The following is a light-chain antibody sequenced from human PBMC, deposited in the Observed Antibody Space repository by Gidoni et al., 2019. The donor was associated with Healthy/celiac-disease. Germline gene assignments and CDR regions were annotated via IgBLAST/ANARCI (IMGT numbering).Light chain of an antibody. Sequence: IVLTHSPDSLAVSLGERATINCKSSQSVLYSSNNKNYLAWYQQKPGQPLKLLIYWASTRESGVPDRFSGSGSGTDFTLTISSLQAEDGAVYYCQQDYSTPFTFGQGTRLEIK. V-gene: IGKV4-1*01. CDR2: WAS. CDR1: QSVLYSSNNKNY. CDR3: QQDYSTPFT. J-gene: IGKJ5*01.